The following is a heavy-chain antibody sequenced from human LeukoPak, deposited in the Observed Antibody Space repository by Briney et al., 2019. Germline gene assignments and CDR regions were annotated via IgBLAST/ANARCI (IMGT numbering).Heavy chain of an antibody. V-gene: IGHV1-18*01. CDR2: ISAYNGNT. J-gene: IGHJ4*02. Sequence: VASVKVSCKASGYTFTSYAMNWVRQAPGQGLEWMGWISAYNGNTNYAQKLQGRVTMTTDTSTSTAYMELRSLRSDDTAVYYCARGGWADESTVMKDYWGQGTLVTVSS. CDR1: GYTFTSYA. CDR3: ARGGWADESTVMKDY. D-gene: IGHD4-17*01.